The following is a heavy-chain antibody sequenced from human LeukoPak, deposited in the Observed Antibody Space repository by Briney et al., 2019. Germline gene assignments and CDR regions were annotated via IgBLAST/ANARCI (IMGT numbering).Heavy chain of an antibody. D-gene: IGHD3-3*01. CDR2: IKLDGSEK. CDR3: ARDQYDTWSRRGNFDS. Sequence: PGGSLRLSCVASGFTFGKYWMSCVRQAPGKGLEWVANIKLDGSEKNYVDSVKGRFTISRDNTKNSLYLQMNSLRVEDTAVFYCARDQYDTWSRRGNFDSWGQGTLVVVSS. CDR1: GFTFGKYW. J-gene: IGHJ4*02. V-gene: IGHV3-7*03.